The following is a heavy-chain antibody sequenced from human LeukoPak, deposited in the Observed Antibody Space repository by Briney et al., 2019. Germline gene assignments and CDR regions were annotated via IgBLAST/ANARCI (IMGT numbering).Heavy chain of an antibody. J-gene: IGHJ6*04. V-gene: IGHV3-7*01. CDR2: IKKDGSEK. CDR3: ATFAGVVTGALRL. CDR1: GFTSSAFW. Sequence: PGGSLRLSFVASGFTSSAFWMSWVRRPPGNGLEWVANIKKDGSEKEYVDSVKGRFSIFRDNAKNSVYLQMNSLRAEDTAVYYCATFAGVVTGALRLWGEGTTVIVSS. D-gene: IGHD2/OR15-2a*01.